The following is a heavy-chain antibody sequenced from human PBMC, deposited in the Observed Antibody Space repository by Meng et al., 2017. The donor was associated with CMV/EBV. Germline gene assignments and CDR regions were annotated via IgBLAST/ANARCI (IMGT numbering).Heavy chain of an antibody. CDR3: AREFIVGSGFDY. Sequence: SETLSLTCTVSGGSVSSGSYYWSWIRQPPGKGLEWIGYIYYSGSTNYNPSLKSRVTISVDTSKNQFSLKLSSATAADTAVYYCAREFIVGSGFDYWGQGTLVTVSS. D-gene: IGHD1-26*01. V-gene: IGHV4-61*01. CDR2: IYYSGST. CDR1: GGSVSSGSYY. J-gene: IGHJ4*02.